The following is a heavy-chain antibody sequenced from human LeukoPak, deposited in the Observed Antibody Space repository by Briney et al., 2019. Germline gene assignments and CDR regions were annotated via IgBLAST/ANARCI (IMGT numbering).Heavy chain of an antibody. J-gene: IGHJ4*02. CDR1: GFTFSNYG. V-gene: IGHV3-30*03. CDR2: ISYDGTNK. Sequence: GGSLRLSCAASGFTFSNYGMHWVRQAPGKGLDWVAVISYDGTNKYYADSVKGRFTISRDNSKNTVWLQMNSLRVEDTAVYYCARDPSGSGWSLNSWGQGTLVTVSS. CDR3: ARDPSGSGWSLNS. D-gene: IGHD6-19*01.